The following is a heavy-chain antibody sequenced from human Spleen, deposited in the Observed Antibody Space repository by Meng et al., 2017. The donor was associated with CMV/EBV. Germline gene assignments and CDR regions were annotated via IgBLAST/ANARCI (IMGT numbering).Heavy chain of an antibody. D-gene: IGHD3-3*01. J-gene: IGHJ6*02. V-gene: IGHV3-11*01. Sequence: GESLKISCATSGFTFSDYYMSWIRQAPGKGLEWVSNIRSDGTSTYYADPVKGRFTISRDNAKNTLYLQMNSLRAEDTAVYYCARVSLTIFYGMDVWGQGTTVTVSS. CDR3: ARVSLTIFYGMDV. CDR1: GFTFSDYY. CDR2: IRSDGTST.